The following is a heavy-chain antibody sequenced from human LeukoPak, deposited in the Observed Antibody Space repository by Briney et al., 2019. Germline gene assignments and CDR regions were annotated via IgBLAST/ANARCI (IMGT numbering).Heavy chain of an antibody. D-gene: IGHD5-24*01. Sequence: GGSLRLSCAASGFTVSSNYMSWVRQAPGKGLEWVSVIYSGGSTYYADSVKGRFTISRDNSKNTLYLQMNSLRAEDTALYFCARDERSIQFNFWGQGTLVTVSS. CDR1: GFTVSSNY. CDR3: ARDERSIQFNF. CDR2: IYSGGST. J-gene: IGHJ4*02. V-gene: IGHV3-66*01.